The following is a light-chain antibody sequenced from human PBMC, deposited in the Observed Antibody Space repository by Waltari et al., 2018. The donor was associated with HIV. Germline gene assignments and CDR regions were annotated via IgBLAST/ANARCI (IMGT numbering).Light chain of an antibody. J-gene: IGLJ3*02. CDR2: SNN. CDR3: AAWDDSLNGWV. CDR1: SSNIESNT. Sequence: QSVLTQPSSASGTPGQRAAISCSGSSSNIESNTENWYQQLPGTAPKLLVYSNNQRPSGVPDRISGSKSGTSASLAISGLQSEDEADYYCAAWDDSLNGWVFGGGTKLTVL. V-gene: IGLV1-44*01.